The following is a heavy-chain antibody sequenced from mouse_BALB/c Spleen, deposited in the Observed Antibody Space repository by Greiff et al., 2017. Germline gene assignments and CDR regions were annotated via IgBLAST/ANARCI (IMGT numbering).Heavy chain of an antibody. CDR1: GFSLTGYG. D-gene: IGHD6-1*01. Sequence: VMLVESGPGLVAPSQSLSITCTVSGFSLTGYGVNWVRQPPGKGLEWLGMIWGDGSTDYNSALKSRLSISKDNSKSQVFLKMNSLQTDDTAMYYCATSGSFYAMDYWGQGTSVTVSS. J-gene: IGHJ4*01. CDR2: IWGDGST. V-gene: IGHV2-6-7*01. CDR3: ATSGSFYAMDY.